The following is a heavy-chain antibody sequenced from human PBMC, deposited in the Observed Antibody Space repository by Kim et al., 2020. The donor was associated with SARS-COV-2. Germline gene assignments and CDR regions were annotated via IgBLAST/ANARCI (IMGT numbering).Heavy chain of an antibody. CDR1: GGSISSYY. V-gene: IGHV4-59*13. Sequence: SETLSLTCTVSGGSISSYYWSWIRQPPGKGLEWIGYIYYSGSTNYNPSLKSRVTISVDTSKNQFSLKLSSVTAADTAVYYCAGGYFWSGYLPSRPLYWGQGTLVTVSS. D-gene: IGHD3-3*01. CDR3: AGGYFWSGYLPSRPLY. J-gene: IGHJ4*02. CDR2: IYYSGST.